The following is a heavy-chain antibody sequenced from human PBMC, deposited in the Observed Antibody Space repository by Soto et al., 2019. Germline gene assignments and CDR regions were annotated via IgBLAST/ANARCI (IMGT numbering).Heavy chain of an antibody. J-gene: IGHJ6*03. CDR3: AKSPPTYYGSGSYYKTYYYYYYYMDV. CDR1: GFTFSSYW. V-gene: IGHV3-7*01. Sequence: GGSLRLSCAASGFTFSSYWMSWVRQAPGKGLEWVANIKQDGSEKYYVDSVKGRFTISRDNAKNSLYLQMNSLRAEDTAVYYCAKSPPTYYGSGSYYKTYYYYYYYMDVWGKGTTVTVSS. D-gene: IGHD3-10*01. CDR2: IKQDGSEK.